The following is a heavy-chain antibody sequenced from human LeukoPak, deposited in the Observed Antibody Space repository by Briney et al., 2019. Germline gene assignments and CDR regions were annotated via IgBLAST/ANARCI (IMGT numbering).Heavy chain of an antibody. J-gene: IGHJ6*02. CDR1: GFTFSRYW. CDR3: ARENFYGMDV. CDR2: INSDGSTT. Sequence: PGGSLTLSCAASGFTFSRYWMNWVRQAPGKGLVWVSRINSDGSTTRYAGSVKGRFTISRDNAKNTMYLQMNSLRAEDTAVYYCARENFYGMDVWAKGPRSPSP. V-gene: IGHV3-74*01.